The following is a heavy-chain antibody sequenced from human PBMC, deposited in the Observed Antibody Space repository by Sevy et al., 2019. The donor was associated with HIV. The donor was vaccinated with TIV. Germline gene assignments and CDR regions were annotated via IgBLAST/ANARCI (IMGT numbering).Heavy chain of an antibody. V-gene: IGHV3-7*01. CDR2: MKQDGSEK. CDR1: GFTFSAYW. D-gene: IGHD1-7*01. CDR3: VRDGTGTTLYFDY. Sequence: GGSLRLSCAASGFTFSAYWMSWVRQAPGKGLEWVATMKQDGSEKYYVDSVKGRLTISRDNAKNSLYLQVNSLRAEDTAVYYCVRDGTGTTLYFDYWGQGTLVTVSS. J-gene: IGHJ4*02.